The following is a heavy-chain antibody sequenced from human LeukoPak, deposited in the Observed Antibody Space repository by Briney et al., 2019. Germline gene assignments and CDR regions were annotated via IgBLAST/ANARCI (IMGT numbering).Heavy chain of an antibody. D-gene: IGHD2-2*01. CDR3: ARVGLGSCSSTTRYGRAFDI. J-gene: IGHJ3*02. CDR2: IYTSGST. Sequence: SETLSLTCNVSGYSISSGYYWSWIRQPAGKGLEWIGRIYTSGSTNYNPSLKSRVTMSVDTSKNQFSLKLSSVTAADTAVYYCARVGLGSCSSTTRYGRAFDIWGQGTMVTVFS. V-gene: IGHV4-4*07. CDR1: GYSISSGYY.